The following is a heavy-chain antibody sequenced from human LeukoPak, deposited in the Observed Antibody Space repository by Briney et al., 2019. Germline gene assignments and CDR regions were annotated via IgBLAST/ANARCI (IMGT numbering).Heavy chain of an antibody. J-gene: IGHJ5*02. D-gene: IGHD2-2*01. CDR3: ARDPSWVAA. CDR2: IYSGGST. V-gene: IGHV3-66*01. Sequence: GGSLRLSCAASGFTFSTYGMSWVRQAPGKGLEWVSVIYSGGSTYYADSVKGRFTISRDNSKNTVYLQMNSLRAEDTAVYYCARDPSWVAAWGQGTLVTVSS. CDR1: GFTFSTYG.